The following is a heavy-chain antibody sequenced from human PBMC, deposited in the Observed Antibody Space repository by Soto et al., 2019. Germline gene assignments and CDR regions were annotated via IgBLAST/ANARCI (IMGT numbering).Heavy chain of an antibody. Sequence: QVQMVESGGGVVQPGRSLRLSCAASGFTFSSYGMHWVRQAPGKGLEWVAVIWYDGSNKYYADSVKGRFTISRDNSKNTLYLQMNSLRAEDTAVYYCARDQQWLVLTYYYYGMDVWGQGTTVTVSS. V-gene: IGHV3-33*01. D-gene: IGHD6-19*01. CDR1: GFTFSSYG. CDR2: IWYDGSNK. CDR3: ARDQQWLVLTYYYYGMDV. J-gene: IGHJ6*02.